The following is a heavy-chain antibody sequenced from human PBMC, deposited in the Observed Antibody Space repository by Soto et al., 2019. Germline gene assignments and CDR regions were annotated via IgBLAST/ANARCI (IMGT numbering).Heavy chain of an antibody. CDR2: IHSGGST. V-gene: IGHV3-66*01. CDR1: GFTFSTYA. J-gene: IGHJ4*02. CDR3: AIVWGSLDY. Sequence: GGSLRLSCGASGFTFSTYAMHWVRQAPGKGLEWVSIIHSGGSTNYADSVKGRFTISRDTSKDMLFLQMNSLTADDTAVYYCAIVWGSLDYWGQGTLVTVSS. D-gene: IGHD7-27*01.